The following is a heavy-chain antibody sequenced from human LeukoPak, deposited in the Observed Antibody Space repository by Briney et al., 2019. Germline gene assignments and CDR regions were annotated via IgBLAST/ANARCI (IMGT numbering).Heavy chain of an antibody. CDR2: INHSGST. CDR1: GGSFSGYY. J-gene: IGHJ4*02. D-gene: IGHD5-18*01. CDR3: ARELDTAMAVDY. V-gene: IGHV4-34*01. Sequence: PSETLSLTCAVYGGSFSGYYWSWIRQPPGKGLEWIGEINHSGSTNYNPSLKSRVTISVDTSKNQFSLKLSSVTAADTAVYYCARELDTAMAVDYWGQGTLVTVSS.